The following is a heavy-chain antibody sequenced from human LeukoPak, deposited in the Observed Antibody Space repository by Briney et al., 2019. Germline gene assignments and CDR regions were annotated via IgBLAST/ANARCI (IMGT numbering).Heavy chain of an antibody. V-gene: IGHV5-51*01. CDR2: IYPGDSDT. CDR3: ARLSPCTNGVCLYNWFDP. D-gene: IGHD2-8*01. J-gene: IGHJ5*02. Sequence: RHGESLKISCKGSGYSFTSYWIGWVRQLPGKGLEWMGIIYPGDSDTRYSPSFQGQVTISADKSISTAYLQWSSLKASDTAMYYCARLSPCTNGVCLYNWFDPWGQGTLVTVSS. CDR1: GYSFTSYW.